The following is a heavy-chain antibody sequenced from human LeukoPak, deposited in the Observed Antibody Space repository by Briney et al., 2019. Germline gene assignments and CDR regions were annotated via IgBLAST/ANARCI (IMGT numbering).Heavy chain of an antibody. CDR3: AGDEVGIAVAGHDY. CDR1: GYTFTSYG. D-gene: IGHD6-19*01. CDR2: ISAYNGNT. Sequence: ASVKVSCKASGYTFTSYGISWVRQAPGQGLEWMGWISAYNGNTNYAQKLQGRVTMTTDTSTSTAYMELRSLRSDDTAVYYCAGDEVGIAVAGHDYWGQGTLVTVSS. J-gene: IGHJ4*02. V-gene: IGHV1-18*01.